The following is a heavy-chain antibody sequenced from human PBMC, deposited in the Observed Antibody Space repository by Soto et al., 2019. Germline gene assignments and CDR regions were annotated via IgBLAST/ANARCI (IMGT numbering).Heavy chain of an antibody. V-gene: IGHV3-30*18. Sequence: PGGSLSLSCAASGFTFSSYGMHWVRQAPGKGLEWVAVISYGGSNKYYADSVKGRFTISRDNSKNTLYLQMNSLRAEDTAVYYCAKDQVYDSSGYYFTATYYYYGMDVWGQGTTVTVSS. J-gene: IGHJ6*02. CDR1: GFTFSSYG. D-gene: IGHD3-22*01. CDR3: AKDQVYDSSGYYFTATYYYYGMDV. CDR2: ISYGGSNK.